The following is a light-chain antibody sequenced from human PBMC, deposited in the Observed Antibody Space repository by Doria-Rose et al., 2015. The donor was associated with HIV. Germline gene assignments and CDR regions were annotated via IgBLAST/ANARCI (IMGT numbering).Light chain of an antibody. CDR3: HQYGTSWT. V-gene: IGKV3-20*01. CDR1: QRFSRTY. Sequence: TQSPGTLSLSPGERATLSCRASQRFSRTYLAWYSQKPGQAPSLLIYDGSTRATGIPDRFSASGSGTDFTLTINRLEPEDFALYYCHQYGTSWTFGQGTKVEI. J-gene: IGKJ1*01. CDR2: DGS.